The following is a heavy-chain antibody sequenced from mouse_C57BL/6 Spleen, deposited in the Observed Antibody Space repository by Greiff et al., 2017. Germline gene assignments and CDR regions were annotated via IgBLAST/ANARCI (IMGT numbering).Heavy chain of an antibody. CDR2: IYPGDGDT. V-gene: IGHV1-82*01. CDR3: ARNSSGHYFDY. D-gene: IGHD3-2*02. J-gene: IGHJ2*01. CDR1: GYAFSRSW. Sequence: VQGVESGPELVKPGASVTISCKASGYAFSRSWMNWVKQRPGKGLEWIGRIYPGDGDTNYNGKFKGKATLTADKSSSTAYMQLSSLTSEDSAVYFCARNSSGHYFDYWGQGTTLTVSS.